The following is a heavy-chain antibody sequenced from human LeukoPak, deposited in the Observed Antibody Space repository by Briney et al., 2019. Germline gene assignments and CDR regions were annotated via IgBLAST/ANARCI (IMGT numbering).Heavy chain of an antibody. D-gene: IGHD7-27*01. J-gene: IGHJ6*02. CDR3: AAGEHYYYGMDV. CDR1: GFTFSSYA. CDR2: ISSSGSTI. V-gene: IGHV3-11*01. Sequence: GGSLRLSCAASGFTFSSYAMSWIRQAPGKGLEWVSYISSSGSTIYYADSVKGRFTISRDNAKNSLYLQMNSLRAEDTAVYYCAAGEHYYYGMDVWGQGTTVTVSS.